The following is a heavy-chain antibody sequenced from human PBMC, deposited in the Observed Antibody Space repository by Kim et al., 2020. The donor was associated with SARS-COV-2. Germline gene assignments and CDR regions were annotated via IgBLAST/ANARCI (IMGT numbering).Heavy chain of an antibody. Sequence: YAASVKGRFTISRDDSKNTAYLQMNSLKTEDTAVYYCTASSSWYSGWFDPWGQGTLVTVSS. V-gene: IGHV3-73*01. CDR3: TASSSWYSGWFDP. D-gene: IGHD6-13*01. J-gene: IGHJ5*02.